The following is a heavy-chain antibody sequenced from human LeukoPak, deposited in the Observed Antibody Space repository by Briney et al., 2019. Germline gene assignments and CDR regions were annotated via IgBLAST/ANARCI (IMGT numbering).Heavy chain of an antibody. V-gene: IGHV3-48*04. D-gene: IGHD1-1*01. Sequence: GGSLRLSCAASGFTFSSYSMNWVRQAPGKGLEWVSYISSSGSTIYYADSVKGRFTISRDNAKNSLYLQMNSLRAEDTAVYYCARVYWNYVDYWGQGTLVTVSS. CDR1: GFTFSSYS. CDR3: ARVYWNYVDY. CDR2: ISSSGSTI. J-gene: IGHJ4*02.